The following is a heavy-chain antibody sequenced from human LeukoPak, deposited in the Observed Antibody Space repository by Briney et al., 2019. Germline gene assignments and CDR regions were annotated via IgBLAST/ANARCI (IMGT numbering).Heavy chain of an antibody. CDR1: GFTFSNYW. J-gene: IGHJ5*02. CDR3: ARDLGQYYDTSDNWFDP. V-gene: IGHV3-74*01. D-gene: IGHD3-22*01. CDR2: INSDGINT. Sequence: HPGGSLRLSCAASGFTFSNYWMHWVRQAPGKGLVCVSRINSDGINTSYADSVKGRFTISRDNAKNTLNLQMNSLRAEDTAVYYCARDLGQYYDTSDNWFDPWGQGTLVTVSS.